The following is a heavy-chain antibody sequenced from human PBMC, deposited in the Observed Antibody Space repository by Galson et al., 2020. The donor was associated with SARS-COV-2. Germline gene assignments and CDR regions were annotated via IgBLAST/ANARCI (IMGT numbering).Heavy chain of an antibody. V-gene: IGHV1-2*02. CDR3: ARDFGCSQLLFFRDC. Sequence: GESLKTSCKASGYTFTGYYMHWVRQAPGQGLEWMGWLNPNSGGTNYAQKFQGRVTMTRDTSISTAYMELSRVRSDDTAVYYCARDFGCSQLLFFRDCWGQGTLVSVSS. D-gene: IGHD2-2*01. J-gene: IGHJ4*02. CDR1: GYTFTGYY. CDR2: LNPNSGGT.